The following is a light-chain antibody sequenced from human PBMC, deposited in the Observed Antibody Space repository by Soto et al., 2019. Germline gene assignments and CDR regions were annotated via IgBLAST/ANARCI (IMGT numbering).Light chain of an antibody. CDR3: QQYGSSPPYT. J-gene: IGKJ2*01. V-gene: IGKV3-20*01. Sequence: EIVLTQSPGNLSLSPGEGATLSCRASQSVSSNHLAWYQQKPGQAPRLLIFGASSRASDIPDRFSGSGSGTDFTLPISRLEPEDFVVYYCQQYGSSPPYTFGQGTKLEIK. CDR1: QSVSSNH. CDR2: GAS.